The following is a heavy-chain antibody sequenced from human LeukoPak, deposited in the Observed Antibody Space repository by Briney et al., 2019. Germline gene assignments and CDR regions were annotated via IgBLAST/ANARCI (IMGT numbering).Heavy chain of an antibody. CDR3: ATWRSFGELNY. J-gene: IGHJ4*02. CDR2: IKSKTDGGTT. Sequence: GGSLRLSCAASGFTFSNAWTSLVRQAPGKGLEWVGRIKSKTDGGTTDYAAPVKGRFTISRDDSKNTLYLQMNSLKTEDTAVYYCATWRSFGELNYWGQGTLVTVSS. D-gene: IGHD3-10*01. CDR1: GFTFSNAW. V-gene: IGHV3-15*01.